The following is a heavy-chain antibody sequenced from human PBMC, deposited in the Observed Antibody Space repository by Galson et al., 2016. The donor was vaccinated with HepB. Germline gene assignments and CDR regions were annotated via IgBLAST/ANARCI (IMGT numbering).Heavy chain of an antibody. Sequence: SLRLSCAASEFTFSDAWMNWVRQAPGKGLEWVGRIKRKTDGGTTDYAAPVEGRFTISRDDSKNTLYLQMNNLKNEDTAVYYCTTYYGNILTAHRWFDPWGQGTLVTVSS. CDR1: EFTFSDAW. CDR2: IKRKTDGGTT. D-gene: IGHD3-9*01. J-gene: IGHJ5*02. CDR3: TTYYGNILTAHRWFDP. V-gene: IGHV3-15*01.